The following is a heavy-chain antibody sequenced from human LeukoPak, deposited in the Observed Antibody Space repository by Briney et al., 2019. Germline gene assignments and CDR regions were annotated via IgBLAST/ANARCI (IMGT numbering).Heavy chain of an antibody. CDR3: ANIRGG. CDR1: GFTFSSYW. V-gene: IGHV3-7*03. J-gene: IGHJ4*02. D-gene: IGHD3-16*01. Sequence: GGSLRLSCAASGFTFSSYWMTWVRQAPGKGLEWVANIKQDGSEKLYVDSVKGRFAISRDNAKNSLYLQMNSLRVEDTAVYYCANIRGGWGQGTLVTVSS. CDR2: IKQDGSEK.